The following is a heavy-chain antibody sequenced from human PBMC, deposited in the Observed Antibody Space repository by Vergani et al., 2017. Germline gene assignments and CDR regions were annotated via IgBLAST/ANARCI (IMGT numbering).Heavy chain of an antibody. J-gene: IGHJ4*02. CDR1: GYTFTSYA. CDR3: AKDLGDSSGYYPFDY. CDR2: INTGNGNT. V-gene: IGHV1-3*04. D-gene: IGHD3-22*01. Sequence: QVQLVQSGAEVKKPGASVKVSCKASGYTFTSYAMHWVRQAPGQRLEWMGWINTGNGNTKYSQKCQGRVTITRDTSASTAYMELSRLRSEDTAVYYCAKDLGDSSGYYPFDYWGQGTLVTVSS.